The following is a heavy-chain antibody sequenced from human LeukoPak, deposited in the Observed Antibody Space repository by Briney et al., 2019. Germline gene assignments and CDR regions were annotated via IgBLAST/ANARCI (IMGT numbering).Heavy chain of an antibody. Sequence: ASMKVSCKTSGYTFTAHYIHWIRQAPGQGLEWMGWMNPNSGDTNYAQKFQGRVTLTRDKTAGTAYMELTRLKSDDTAVYHCARVRVGYCSSTSCYSAGFDFWGQGTMVTVSS. CDR2: MNPNSGDT. CDR1: GYTFTAHY. D-gene: IGHD2-2*01. J-gene: IGHJ3*01. V-gene: IGHV1-2*02. CDR3: ARVRVGYCSSTSCYSAGFDF.